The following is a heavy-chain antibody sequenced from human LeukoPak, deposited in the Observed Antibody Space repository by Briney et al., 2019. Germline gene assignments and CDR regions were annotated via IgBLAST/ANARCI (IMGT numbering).Heavy chain of an antibody. V-gene: IGHV1-69*13. CDR1: GGTFSSYA. Sequence: SVKVSCKASGGTFSSYAISWVRQAPRQGLEWMGGIIPIFGTANYAQKFQGRVTITADESTSTAYMELSSLRSEDTAVYYCAGAKRDGYNSHFDYWGQGTLVTVSS. J-gene: IGHJ4*02. CDR2: IIPIFGTA. D-gene: IGHD5-24*01. CDR3: AGAKRDGYNSHFDY.